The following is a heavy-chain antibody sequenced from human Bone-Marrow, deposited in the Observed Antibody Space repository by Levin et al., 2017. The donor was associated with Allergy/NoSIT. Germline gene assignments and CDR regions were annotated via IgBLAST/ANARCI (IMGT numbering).Heavy chain of an antibody. CDR3: ATVVPRMTTFGLDPGGTLDP. V-gene: IGHV1-69*01. CDR2: IIPMLGTT. CDR1: GGTLSSSA. J-gene: IGHJ5*02. Sequence: KISCTASGGTLSSSAVSWVRQAPGQGLEWMGGIIPMLGTTNYAQKFRDRVSITADESMRSVFMELTSLTSDDTAVYYCATVVPRMTTFGLDPGGTLDPWGQGTLVTVSS. D-gene: IGHD3-3*01.